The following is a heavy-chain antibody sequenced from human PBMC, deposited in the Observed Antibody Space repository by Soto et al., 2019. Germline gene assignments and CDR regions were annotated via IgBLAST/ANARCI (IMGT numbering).Heavy chain of an antibody. V-gene: IGHV4-30-4*01. D-gene: IGHD2-15*01. CDR3: ARGVGYCSGGSCYPGDFDY. Sequence: PSETLSLTCTVSGGSISSGDYYWSWIRQPPGKGLEWIGYIYYSGSTYYNPSLKSRVTISVDTSKNQFSLKLSSVTAADTAVYYCARGVGYCSGGSCYPGDFDYWGQGTLVTVSS. J-gene: IGHJ4*02. CDR1: GGSISSGDYY. CDR2: IYYSGST.